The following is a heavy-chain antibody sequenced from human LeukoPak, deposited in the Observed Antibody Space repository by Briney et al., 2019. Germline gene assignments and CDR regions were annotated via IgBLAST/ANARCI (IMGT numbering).Heavy chain of an antibody. D-gene: IGHD3-16*02. Sequence: GGSLRLSCAASGFTFSSYGMSWVRQAPGKGLEWVSAISGSGGSTYYADSVKGRFTISRDNSKNTLYLQMNSLRAEDTAVYFCAREEHYRRYFALWGRGTLVTVSS. CDR1: GFTFSSYG. CDR2: ISGSGGST. J-gene: IGHJ2*01. CDR3: AREEHYRRYFAL. V-gene: IGHV3-23*01.